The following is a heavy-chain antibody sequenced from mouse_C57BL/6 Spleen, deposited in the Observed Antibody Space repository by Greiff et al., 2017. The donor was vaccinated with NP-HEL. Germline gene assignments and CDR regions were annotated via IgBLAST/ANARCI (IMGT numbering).Heavy chain of an antibody. CDR1: GYAFSSYW. D-gene: IGHD1-1*01. CDR2: IYPGDGDT. J-gene: IGHJ1*03. V-gene: IGHV1-80*01. CDR3: ARRYYGGRAPYWYFDV. Sequence: QVQLQQSGAELVKPGASVKISCKASGYAFSSYWMNWVKQRPGKGLEWIGQIYPGDGDTNYNGKFKGKATLTADKSSSTAYMQLSSLPSEDSAVYFCARRYYGGRAPYWYFDVWGTGTTVTVSS.